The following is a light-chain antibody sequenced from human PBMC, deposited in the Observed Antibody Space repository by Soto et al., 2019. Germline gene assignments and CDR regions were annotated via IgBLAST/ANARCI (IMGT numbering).Light chain of an antibody. Sequence: DIVWTQSPLSLSVTPGESASISCRSTQSLLHRNGYNYLDWYVQKPGQPPQLVILLASGRPSGVPDRFSGSGSGTDFNLKISRVEAEDVGLYYCIQPLQTPITIGPGTKVDIK. CDR2: LAS. V-gene: IGKV2-28*01. CDR1: QSLLHRNGYNY. J-gene: IGKJ3*01. CDR3: IQPLQTPIT.